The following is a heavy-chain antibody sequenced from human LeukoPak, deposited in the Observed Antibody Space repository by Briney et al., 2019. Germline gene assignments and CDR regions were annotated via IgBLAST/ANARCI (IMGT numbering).Heavy chain of an antibody. CDR2: IYHSGST. D-gene: IGHD4-17*01. J-gene: IGHJ4*02. CDR1: GYSISSGYY. CDR3: ARERGDYEEY. V-gene: IGHV4-38-2*02. Sequence: SETLSLTCAVSGYSISSGYYWGWIRQPPGKGLEWIGSIYHSGSTYYNPSLKSRVTISVDTSKNQFSLKLSSVTAADTAVYYCARERGDYEEYWGQGTLVTVSS.